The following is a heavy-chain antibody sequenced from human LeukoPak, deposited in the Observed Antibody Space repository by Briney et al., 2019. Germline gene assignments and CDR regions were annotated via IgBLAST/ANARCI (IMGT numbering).Heavy chain of an antibody. D-gene: IGHD1-26*01. V-gene: IGHV3-21*01. Sequence: GGSLRLSCAASGFSFSSFGMNWVRQAPGKGLEWVSSISSNSSYIYYADSVKGRFTISRDNAKNSLYLQMNSLRAEDTAVYYCARDRRVGIVGARDAFAICGQGTM. J-gene: IGHJ3*02. CDR1: GFSFSSFG. CDR2: ISSNSSYI. CDR3: ARDRRVGIVGARDAFAI.